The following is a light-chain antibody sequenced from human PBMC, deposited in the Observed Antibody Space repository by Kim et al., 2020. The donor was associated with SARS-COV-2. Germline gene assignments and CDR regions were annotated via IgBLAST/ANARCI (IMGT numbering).Light chain of an antibody. CDR3: QAWDSGTVV. CDR2: RDS. J-gene: IGLJ2*01. CDR1: KLGDKY. V-gene: IGLV3-1*01. Sequence: VSPGQTASINCSGDKLGDKYVCWYQQKPGQSPALVIHRDSKRPSGIPERFSGSNSGNTATLTISGTQTLDEADYYCQAWDSGTVVFGGGTQLTVL.